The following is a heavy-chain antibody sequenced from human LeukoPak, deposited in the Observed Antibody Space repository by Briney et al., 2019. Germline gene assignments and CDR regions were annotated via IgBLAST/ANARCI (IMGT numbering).Heavy chain of an antibody. CDR3: ASEDTAMDAFDI. CDR1: GGTFSSYA. CDR2: IIPIFGTA. D-gene: IGHD5-18*01. Sequence: GASVKVSCKASGGTFSSYAISWVRQAPGQGLEWMGRIIPIFGTANHAQKFQGRVTITTDESTSTAYMELSSLRSEDTAVYYCASEDTAMDAFDIWGQGTMVTVSS. V-gene: IGHV1-69*05. J-gene: IGHJ3*02.